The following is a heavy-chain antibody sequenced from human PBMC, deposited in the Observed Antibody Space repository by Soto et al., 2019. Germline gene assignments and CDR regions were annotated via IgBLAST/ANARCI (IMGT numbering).Heavy chain of an antibody. J-gene: IGHJ4*02. CDR3: ARIGVSSGHESPDFDS. CDR2: ISGFNGNT. Sequence: ASVKVSCKASGYTFNFYGIIWVRQAPGQGLEWMGWISGFNGNTNYAADLQGRVTMTTDTSTSTAYMELRGLRSDDTAVYYCARIGVSSGHESPDFDSWGQGTLVTVSS. V-gene: IGHV1-18*01. CDR1: GYTFNFYG. D-gene: IGHD3-16*01.